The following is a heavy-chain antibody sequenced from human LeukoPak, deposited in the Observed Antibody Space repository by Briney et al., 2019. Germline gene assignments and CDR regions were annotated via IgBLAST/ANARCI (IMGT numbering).Heavy chain of an antibody. CDR3: ATRTPYYYDSSGYYSEAFDI. Sequence: PSQTLSLTCTVSGGSINSGGYYWTWIRQHPGKGLEWIGYIYYSGSTYYNPSLKSRVTISLDTSKNQFSLKLSSVTAADTAVYYCATRTPYYYDSSGYYSEAFDIWGQGTMVTVSS. V-gene: IGHV4-31*03. J-gene: IGHJ3*02. CDR1: GGSINSGGYY. CDR2: IYYSGST. D-gene: IGHD3-22*01.